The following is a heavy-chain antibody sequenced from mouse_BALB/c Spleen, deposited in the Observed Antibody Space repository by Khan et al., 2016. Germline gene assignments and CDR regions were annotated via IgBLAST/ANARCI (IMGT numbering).Heavy chain of an antibody. J-gene: IGHJ2*01. CDR2: IEPETGRT. CDR1: GYTFSDYE. V-gene: IGHV1-15*01. CDR3: TRKGIFYGTYDCDS. D-gene: IGHD2-1*01. Sequence: QVQLQQSGAELVRPGASVTPSCKASGYTFSDYEMHWVKQTPVHGLQWIGSIEPETGRTAYNQNFKGQATLTAGRSSSTSYMEPRSLTSEDSAVYYCTRKGIFYGTYDCDSCGQGTTLTVAS.